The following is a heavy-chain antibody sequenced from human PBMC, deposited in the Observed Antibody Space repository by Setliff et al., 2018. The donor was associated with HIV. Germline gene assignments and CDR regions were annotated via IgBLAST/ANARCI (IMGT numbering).Heavy chain of an antibody. Sequence: WASVKVSCKASGGTFSSYAISWVRQAPGQGLEWMGGIIPIFGTANYAQKFQGRVTITADKSTSTVYMELSSLRSEDTAVYYCARCGAGEWHLYMDVWGKGTAVTVSS. V-gene: IGHV1-69*06. CDR1: GGTFSSYA. D-gene: IGHD3-16*01. J-gene: IGHJ6*03. CDR2: IIPIFGTA. CDR3: ARCGAGEWHLYMDV.